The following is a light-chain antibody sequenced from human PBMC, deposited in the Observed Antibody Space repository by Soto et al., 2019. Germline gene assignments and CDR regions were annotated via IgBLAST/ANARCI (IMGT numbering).Light chain of an antibody. J-gene: IGKJ1*01. CDR2: KAS. CDR1: QSISSW. Sequence: IHVIQAPSTLSASGGARVTINCRASQSISSWLAWYQQKPGKAPKLLIYKASSLESGVPSRFSGSGSGTEFTLTISSLQPDDFATYYCQQYNSYPWTFGQGTKVDI. V-gene: IGKV1-5*03. CDR3: QQYNSYPWT.